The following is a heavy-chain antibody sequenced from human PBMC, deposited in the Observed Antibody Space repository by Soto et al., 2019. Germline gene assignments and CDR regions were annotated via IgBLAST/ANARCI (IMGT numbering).Heavy chain of an antibody. V-gene: IGHV3-74*01. CDR1: GFTFSTYW. Sequence: EVQLVESGGGLVQPGGSLRLSCAASGFTFSTYWMHWVRQAPGKGLVWVSRINEDGSTINYADSVKGRFTISRDNAKNTLYREGNSRRAEETAVYYGTRDMGGRGGYWGQGTLVTVSS. J-gene: IGHJ4*02. CDR3: TRDMGGRGGY. D-gene: IGHD3-16*01. CDR2: INEDGSTI.